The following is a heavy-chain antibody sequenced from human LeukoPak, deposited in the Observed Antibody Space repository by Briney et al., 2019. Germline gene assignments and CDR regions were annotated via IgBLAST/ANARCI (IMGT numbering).Heavy chain of an antibody. D-gene: IGHD2-15*01. CDR1: EFTFSNYG. V-gene: IGHV3-30*03. Sequence: GGSLRLSCEASEFTFSNYGMHWVRQAPGKGLEWLAVISNDGSSRRHRDSVKGRFTVSRDNSKNTLYLQMNSLRAEDTAVYYCVSGTCGGSCYILDYWGQGTLVTVSS. CDR3: VSGTCGGSCYILDY. CDR2: ISNDGSSR. J-gene: IGHJ4*02.